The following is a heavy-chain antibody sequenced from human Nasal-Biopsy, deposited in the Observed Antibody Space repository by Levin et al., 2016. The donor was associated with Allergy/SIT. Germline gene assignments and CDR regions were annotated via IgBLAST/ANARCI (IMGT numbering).Heavy chain of an antibody. CDR1: GFTFSSHA. CDR2: ISGGNT. Sequence: GESLKISCAASGFTFSSHAMSWVRQAPGKGLEWVSAISGGNTYYADSVKGRFTISRDNSKNTLYLQMNSLRAEDTALYYCVREKGLQHPSNWFDPWGQGTLVTVSS. D-gene: IGHD2-15*01. V-gene: IGHV3-23*01. J-gene: IGHJ5*02. CDR3: VREKGLQHPSNWFDP.